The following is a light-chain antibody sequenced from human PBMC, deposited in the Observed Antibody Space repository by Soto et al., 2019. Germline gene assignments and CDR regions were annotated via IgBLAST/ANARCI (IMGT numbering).Light chain of an antibody. J-gene: IGKJ4*01. CDR3: QQRSNWPPFT. V-gene: IGKV3-11*01. CDR1: KSVSSY. Sequence: EIVLTQSPATLSLSPGESATLSCRASKSVSSYLAWYQQKPGQAPRLLIYDASNRATGSPARFSGSGSGTDFTLTTSSLEPEDFAVYYCQQRSNWPPFTFGGGTKVEIK. CDR2: DAS.